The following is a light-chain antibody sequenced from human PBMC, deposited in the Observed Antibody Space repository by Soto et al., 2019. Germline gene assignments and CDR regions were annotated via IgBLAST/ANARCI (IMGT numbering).Light chain of an antibody. Sequence: IVLSQSPGTLSLSPGERATLYCRASRGISSNLAWYQQKPGQAPRLLIYDASTRATGIPDRFTGSGSGTDFTLTISRLEPEDFAVYYCHQYGYLGTFGQGTKVAIK. CDR2: DAS. CDR1: RGISSN. CDR3: HQYGYLGT. V-gene: IGKV3-20*01. J-gene: IGKJ1*01.